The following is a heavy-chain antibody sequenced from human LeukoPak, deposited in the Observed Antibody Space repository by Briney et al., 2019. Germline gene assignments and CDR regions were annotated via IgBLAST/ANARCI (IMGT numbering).Heavy chain of an antibody. CDR3: ARPAYGSGSYYFLYFDY. CDR2: IYYSGST. CDR1: GFTFSSYA. Sequence: GSLRLSCAASGFTFSSYAMSWVRQAPGKGLEWIGSIYYSGSTYYNPSLKSRVTISVDTSKNQFSLKLSSVTAADTAVYYCARPAYGSGSYYFLYFDYWGQGTLVTVSS. V-gene: IGHV4-39*01. J-gene: IGHJ4*02. D-gene: IGHD3-10*01.